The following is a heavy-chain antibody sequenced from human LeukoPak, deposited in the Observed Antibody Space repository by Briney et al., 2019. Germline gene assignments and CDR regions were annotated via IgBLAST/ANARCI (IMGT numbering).Heavy chain of an antibody. CDR1: GFTFSSYW. D-gene: IGHD4-17*01. Sequence: PGGSLRLSCAASGFTFSSYWMHWVRQAPGKGLEWVGRIKSKTDGGTTDYAAPVKGRFTISRDDSKNTLYLQMNSLKTEDTAVYYCTTEVPTVTTVLAIGVFDPWGQGTLVTVSS. CDR3: TTEVPTVTTVLAIGVFDP. V-gene: IGHV3-15*01. CDR2: IKSKTDGGTT. J-gene: IGHJ5*02.